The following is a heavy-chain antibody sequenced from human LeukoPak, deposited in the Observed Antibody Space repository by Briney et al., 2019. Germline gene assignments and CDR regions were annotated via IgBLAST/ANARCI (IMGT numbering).Heavy chain of an antibody. D-gene: IGHD3-10*02. J-gene: IGHJ4*02. CDR2: ISGRADRT. Sequence: GGSLRLSCAASGFTFNNFAMIWVRQAPGKGLESVSGISGRADRTFYADSVKGRFTISRDNAKNSLYLQMNSLRAEDTAVYYCAREGWSGLQFDYWGQGTLVTVSS. V-gene: IGHV3-23*01. CDR3: AREGWSGLQFDY. CDR1: GFTFNNFA.